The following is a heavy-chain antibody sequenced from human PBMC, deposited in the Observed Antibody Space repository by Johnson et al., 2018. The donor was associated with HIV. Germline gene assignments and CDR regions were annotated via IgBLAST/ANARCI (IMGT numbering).Heavy chain of an antibody. CDR2: INWNGGST. Sequence: VQLVESGGGLVQPGGSLRLSCAASGFTFDDYGMSWVRQAPGKGLEWVSGINWNGGSTGYAYSVKGRFTISRDNSKNTLYLQMNSLRAEDTAVYYCARVAFPAPGVGAFDIWGQGTMVTVSS. D-gene: IGHD1-26*01. J-gene: IGHJ3*02. CDR1: GFTFDDYG. CDR3: ARVAFPAPGVGAFDI. V-gene: IGHV3-20*04.